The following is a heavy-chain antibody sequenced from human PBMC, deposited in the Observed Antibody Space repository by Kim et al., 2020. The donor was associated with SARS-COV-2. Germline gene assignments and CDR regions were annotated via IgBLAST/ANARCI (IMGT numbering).Heavy chain of an antibody. CDR1: GFTFSSYG. CDR3: ARDSGAYCSSTSARVCFAFDI. CDR2: ISYDGSNK. Sequence: GGSLRLSCAASGFTFSSYGMHWVRQAPGKGLEWVAVISYDGSNKYYADSVKGRFTISRDNSKNTLYLQMNSLRAEDTAVYYCARDSGAYCSSTSARVCFAFDIWGQGTMVTVSS. D-gene: IGHD2-2*01. J-gene: IGHJ3*02. V-gene: IGHV3-33*05.